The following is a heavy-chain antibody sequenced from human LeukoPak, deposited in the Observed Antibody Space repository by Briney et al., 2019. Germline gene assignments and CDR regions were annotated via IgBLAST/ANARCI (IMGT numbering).Heavy chain of an antibody. CDR2: IIPIFGTA. Sequence: ASVKVSCKPSGVTFSRCAISWVRQAPGQGLEWMGGIIPIFGTANYAQKFHGRVTITADESTSTAYMEVSSLKSEDTGVYYCAGRLYIYGAVAGTGEPDYWGQGTLVTVSS. D-gene: IGHD6-19*01. V-gene: IGHV1-69*13. J-gene: IGHJ4*02. CDR3: AGRLYIYGAVAGTGEPDY. CDR1: GVTFSRCA.